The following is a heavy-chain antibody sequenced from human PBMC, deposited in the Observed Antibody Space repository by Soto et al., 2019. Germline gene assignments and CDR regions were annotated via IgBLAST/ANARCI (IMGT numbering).Heavy chain of an antibody. J-gene: IGHJ4*02. CDR3: ARGFYFYLHIPVGN. Sequence: QVQLVQSGAEVKKPGASVKVSCKASGYSFTSYDINWVRQAPGQGLEWMGWMNPNSGITGYAQKCRGRVTMTKDTSLNTAYMELSSLRSDDTAVYYCARGFYFYLHIPVGNWGQGTLVTVSS. V-gene: IGHV1-8*01. CDR2: MNPNSGIT. D-gene: IGHD3-3*01. CDR1: GYSFTSYD.